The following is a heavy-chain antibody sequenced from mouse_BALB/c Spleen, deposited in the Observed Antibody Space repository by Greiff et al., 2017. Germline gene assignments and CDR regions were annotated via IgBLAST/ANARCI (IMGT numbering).Heavy chain of an antibody. CDR1: GFTFSSYA. CDR2: ISSGGST. Sequence: EVMLVESGGGLVKPGGSLKLSCAASGFTFSSYAMSWVRQTPEKRLEWVASISSGGSTYYPDSVKGRFTISRDNARNILYLQMSSLRSEDTAMYYCAREGDHFYYAMDYWGQGTSVTVSS. D-gene: IGHD3-3*01. J-gene: IGHJ4*01. V-gene: IGHV5-6-5*01. CDR3: AREGDHFYYAMDY.